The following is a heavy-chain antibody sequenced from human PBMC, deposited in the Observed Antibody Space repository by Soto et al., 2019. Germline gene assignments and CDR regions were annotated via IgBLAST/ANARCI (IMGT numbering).Heavy chain of an antibody. D-gene: IGHD4-17*01. V-gene: IGHV3-7*03. Sequence: GGSLRLSCAASGFMFGSYWMTWVRHVPGKGLQWVANIKRDGSEKYYVDFVKGRFTISRDNADNSVFLDMNNLRVDDTATYYCARVRATDYEIDYWGQGALVTVSS. CDR2: IKRDGSEK. CDR1: GFMFGSYW. CDR3: ARVRATDYEIDY. J-gene: IGHJ4*02.